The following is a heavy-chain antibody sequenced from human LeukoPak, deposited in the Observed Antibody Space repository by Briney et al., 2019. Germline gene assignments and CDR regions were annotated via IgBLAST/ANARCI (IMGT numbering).Heavy chain of an antibody. CDR2: ISSRSIYI. V-gene: IGHV3-21*01. D-gene: IGHD2-21*01. CDR3: ARQGPAYCGGDCYGYYFDY. CDR1: GFTFSNYR. J-gene: IGHJ4*02. Sequence: GGSLRLSCGGSGFTFSNYRINWVRQAPGKGLEWVSSISSRSIYIYYAGSVEGRFTISRDDARNSVYLQMNSLRADDTAVYYCARQGPAYCGGDCYGYYFDYWGQGTLVTVSS.